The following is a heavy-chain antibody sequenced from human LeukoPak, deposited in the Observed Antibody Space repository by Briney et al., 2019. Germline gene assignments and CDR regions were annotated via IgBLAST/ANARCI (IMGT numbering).Heavy chain of an antibody. CDR2: ISGSGGST. CDR3: AKRGVVIRVILVGFHKEAYYFDS. J-gene: IGHJ4*02. Sequence: GGSLRLSCAVSGFTLSNYGMSWVRQAPGKGLEWVAGISGSGGSTNYADSVKGRFTISRDNPKNTLYLQMNSLRAEDTAVYFCAKRGVVIRVILVGFHKEAYYFDSWGQGPLVIVSS. V-gene: IGHV3-23*01. D-gene: IGHD3-22*01. CDR1: GFTLSNYG.